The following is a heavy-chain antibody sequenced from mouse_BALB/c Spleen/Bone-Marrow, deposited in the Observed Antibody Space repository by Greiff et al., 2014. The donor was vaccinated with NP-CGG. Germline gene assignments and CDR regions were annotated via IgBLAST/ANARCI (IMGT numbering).Heavy chain of an antibody. V-gene: IGHV3-8*02. J-gene: IGHJ2*01. CDR3: TRDYYGP. CDR1: GDSITSGY. Sequence: VQLKQSXPSLVKPSQTLSLTCSVTGDSITSGYWNWIRKFPGNKLEYMGYITYSGNTYYNPSLISRISITRDTSKNQYYLQLNSVTTEDTATYYCTRDYYGPWGQGTTLTVSS. CDR2: ITYSGNT. D-gene: IGHD1-2*01.